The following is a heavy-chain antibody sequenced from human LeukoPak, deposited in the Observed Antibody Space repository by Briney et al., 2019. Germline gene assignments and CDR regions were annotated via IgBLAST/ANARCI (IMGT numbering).Heavy chain of an antibody. D-gene: IGHD1-26*01. Sequence: GGSLRLSCAASGFTFSMYWMHWVRQAPGKGLVWVSHINNDGSTSYADSVKGRFTISRDNAKNTLYLQMNSLRAEDTGFYYCARDKVSGSYDGLDFWDQGILATVSS. J-gene: IGHJ4*02. CDR3: ARDKVSGSYDGLDF. CDR2: INNDGST. V-gene: IGHV3-74*01. CDR1: GFTFSMYW.